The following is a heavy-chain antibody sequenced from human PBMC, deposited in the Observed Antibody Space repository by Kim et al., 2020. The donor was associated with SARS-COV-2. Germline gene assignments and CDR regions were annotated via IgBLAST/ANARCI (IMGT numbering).Heavy chain of an antibody. Sequence: GGSLRLSCAASGFTFSSYAMHWVRQAPGKGLEWVAVISYDGSNKYYADSVKGRFTISRDNSKNTLYLQMNSLRAEDTAVYYCARGGYSYGPDAFDIWGQG. D-gene: IGHD5-18*01. J-gene: IGHJ3*02. CDR2: ISYDGSNK. CDR3: ARGGYSYGPDAFDI. V-gene: IGHV3-30-3*01. CDR1: GFTFSSYA.